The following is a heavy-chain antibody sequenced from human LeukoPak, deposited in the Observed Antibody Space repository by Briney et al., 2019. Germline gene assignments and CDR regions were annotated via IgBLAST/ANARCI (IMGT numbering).Heavy chain of an antibody. V-gene: IGHV3-74*01. CDR1: GFTFSSYW. J-gene: IGHJ4*02. CDR2: IKSDGSN. D-gene: IGHD3-3*01. Sequence: GGSLRLSCEASGFTFSSYWMHWVRQAPGKGLVWVSRIKSDGSNYYADSVKGRFTISRDNAKNTLYLQMNSLRAEDTAVYYCAKVPSSDFPPHSPLAYWGQGTLVTVSS. CDR3: AKVPSSDFPPHSPLAY.